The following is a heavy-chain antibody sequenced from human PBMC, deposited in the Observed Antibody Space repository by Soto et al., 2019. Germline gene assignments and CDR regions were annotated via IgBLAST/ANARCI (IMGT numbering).Heavy chain of an antibody. CDR2: IYHSGST. D-gene: IGHD3-10*01. Sequence: WWSWVRQPPGKGLEWIGEIYHSGSTNYNPSLKSRVTISVDKSKNQFSLKLSSVTAADTAVYYCASSLDTNGGHNWFDPWGQGTLVTVSS. V-gene: IGHV4-4*02. CDR3: ASSLDTNGGHNWFDP. J-gene: IGHJ5*02. CDR1: W.